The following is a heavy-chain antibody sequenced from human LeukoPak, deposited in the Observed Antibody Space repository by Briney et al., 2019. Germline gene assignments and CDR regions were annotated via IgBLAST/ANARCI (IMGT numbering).Heavy chain of an antibody. CDR3: ASDSSGYYFFDY. D-gene: IGHD3-22*01. V-gene: IGHV4-39*02. J-gene: IGHJ4*02. Sequence: SETLSLTCTVSGGTISSSSYNWGWIPQPPGKGLEWIGSVYYTWTTYYNPCLKSRVTISVDTSKIHFSRTLTSVTATDTAVYYCASDSSGYYFFDYWGQGTLVTVSS. CDR2: VYYTWTT. CDR1: GGTISSSSYN.